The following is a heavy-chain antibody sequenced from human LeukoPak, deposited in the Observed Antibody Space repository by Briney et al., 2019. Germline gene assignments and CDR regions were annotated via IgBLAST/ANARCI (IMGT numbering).Heavy chain of an antibody. Sequence: GGSLRLSCAASGFTFDDYAMHWVRQAPGKGLEWVSGISWNSGSIGYADSVKGRFTISRDNAKNSLYLQMNSLRAEDTAVYYCARDTQYYDFWSGYSLVPMLADYWGQGTLVTVSS. D-gene: IGHD3-3*01. V-gene: IGHV3-9*01. CDR1: GFTFDDYA. CDR3: ARDTQYYDFWSGYSLVPMLADY. J-gene: IGHJ4*02. CDR2: ISWNSGSI.